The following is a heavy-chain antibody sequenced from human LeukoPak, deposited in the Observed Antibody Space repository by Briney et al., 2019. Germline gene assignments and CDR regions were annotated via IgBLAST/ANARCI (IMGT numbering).Heavy chain of an antibody. CDR3: ARGILWFGELSGKDFDY. CDR1: GFTFSSYG. J-gene: IGHJ4*02. CDR2: IWYDGSNK. V-gene: IGHV3-33*01. D-gene: IGHD3-10*01. Sequence: GRSLRLSCAASGFTFSSYGMHWVRQAPGEGLEWVAVIWYDGSNKYYADSVKGRFTISRDNSKNTLYLQMNSLRAEDTAVYYCARGILWFGELSGKDFDYWGQGTLVTVSS.